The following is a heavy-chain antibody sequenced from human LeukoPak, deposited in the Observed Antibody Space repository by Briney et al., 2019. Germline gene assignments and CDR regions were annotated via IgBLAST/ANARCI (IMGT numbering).Heavy chain of an antibody. J-gene: IGHJ5*02. D-gene: IGHD2/OR15-2a*01. CDR2: ISGSGGST. CDR3: AKSVHFLIGWFDP. CDR1: GFTFSSYS. V-gene: IGHV3-23*01. Sequence: TGGSLRLSCAASGFTFSSYSMNWVRQAPGKGLEWVSAISGSGGSTYYADSVKGRFTISRDNSKNTLYLQMNSLRAEDTAVYYCAKSVHFLIGWFDPWGQGTLVTVSS.